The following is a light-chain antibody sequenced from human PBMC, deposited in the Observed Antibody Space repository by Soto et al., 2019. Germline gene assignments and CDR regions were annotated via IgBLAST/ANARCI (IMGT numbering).Light chain of an antibody. CDR2: AAS. J-gene: IGKJ4*01. CDR3: KRYYNAPFT. V-gene: IGKV1-27*01. Sequence: DIQMTQSPSSLSASLGDRVTITCRASQTVNAWLAWYQHKPGKAPKLLIYAASTLESGIPPRFSGSGSGTDFTLTIKNLQPEDVATYYCKRYYNAPFTFGGGTKVDIK. CDR1: QTVNAW.